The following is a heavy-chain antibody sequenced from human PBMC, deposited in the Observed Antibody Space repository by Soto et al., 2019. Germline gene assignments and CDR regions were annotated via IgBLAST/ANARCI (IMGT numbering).Heavy chain of an antibody. Sequence: QVQLEQSGAEVKKSGASVKVSCKASGYIFSTHGINWVRQAPGQGLEWMGWINPYNGKTNYAQKFQGRVTMTTGTSRKTAYMELRSLRSDDTAVYYCARVQIVVVVGGTPADYWGQGTLVTVSS. V-gene: IGHV1-18*01. CDR1: GYIFSTHG. D-gene: IGHD2-15*01. CDR3: ARVQIVVVVGGTPADY. J-gene: IGHJ4*02. CDR2: INPYNGKT.